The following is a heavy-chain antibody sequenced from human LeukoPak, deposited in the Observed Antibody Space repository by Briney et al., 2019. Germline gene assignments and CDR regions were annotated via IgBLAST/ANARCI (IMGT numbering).Heavy chain of an antibody. Sequence: SETLSLTCTVSGGSISSYYWSWIRQPPGKGLEWIGYIHYSGGTNYNPSLKSRVTISVDTSKNQFSLKLTSVTAADTAVYYCARKGSKVSGSYSDYWGQGTLVTVSS. CDR3: ARKGSKVSGSYSDY. J-gene: IGHJ4*02. D-gene: IGHD1-26*01. CDR2: IHYSGGT. CDR1: GGSISSYY. V-gene: IGHV4-59*01.